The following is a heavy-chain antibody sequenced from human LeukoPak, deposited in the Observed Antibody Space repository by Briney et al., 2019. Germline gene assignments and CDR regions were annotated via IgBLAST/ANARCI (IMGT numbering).Heavy chain of an antibody. Sequence: GGSLRLSCAASGFTFRSYWMHWVRQAPGKGLVWVSRINSDESSTSYADSVKGRFSISRDNAKNTLYLQMNSLRAEDTAVYYCARRGAAAGTGDHWGQGTLVTVSS. CDR3: ARRGAAAGTGDH. V-gene: IGHV3-74*01. D-gene: IGHD6-13*01. CDR2: INSDESST. CDR1: GFTFRSYW. J-gene: IGHJ5*02.